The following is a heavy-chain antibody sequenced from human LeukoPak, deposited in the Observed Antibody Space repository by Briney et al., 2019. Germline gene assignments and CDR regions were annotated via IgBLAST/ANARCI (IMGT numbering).Heavy chain of an antibody. CDR1: GGSISSSSYY. J-gene: IGHJ4*02. D-gene: IGHD3-10*01. Sequence: SETLSLTCTVSGGSISSSSYYWGWIRQPPGKGLEWIGSIYYSGSTYYNPSLKSRVTISVDTSKNQFSLKLSSVTAADTAVYYCARIDGGSGLYYFDYWGQGTLVTVPS. CDR3: ARIDGGSGLYYFDY. CDR2: IYYSGST. V-gene: IGHV4-39*07.